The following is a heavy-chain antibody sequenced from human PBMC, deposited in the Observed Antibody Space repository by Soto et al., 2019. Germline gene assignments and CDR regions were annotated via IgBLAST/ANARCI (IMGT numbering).Heavy chain of an antibody. CDR2: ISWNSDSI. D-gene: IGHD4-17*01. J-gene: IGHJ4*02. Sequence: VQLVESGGGLVQPGRSLRLSCVASGFTFDDYAMQWVRQAPGKGLEWVSGISWNSDSIGYADSVKGRFTISRDNAKKSLYLQMNSLRAEDTALYYCAKSPNYGDSVSYFDYWGQGTLVTVSS. CDR3: AKSPNYGDSVSYFDY. V-gene: IGHV3-9*01. CDR1: GFTFDDYA.